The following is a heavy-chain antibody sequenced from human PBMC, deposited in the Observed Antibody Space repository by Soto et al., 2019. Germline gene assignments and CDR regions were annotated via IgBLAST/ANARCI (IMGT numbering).Heavy chain of an antibody. J-gene: IGHJ6*02. CDR3: ARHAEVPTFFDSGMDD. CDR1: GGSISSYY. CDR2: IYYSGST. V-gene: IGHV4-59*01. Sequence: PFETLSLTCTVYGGSISSYYWCWIWQPPGKGLEWIGYIYYSGSTNYNPSLNSRVTISVDTSKNQFSLKLSSVAPPATAVHPSARHAEVPTFFDSGMDDWGHGTTVTVPS. D-gene: IGHD3-10*01.